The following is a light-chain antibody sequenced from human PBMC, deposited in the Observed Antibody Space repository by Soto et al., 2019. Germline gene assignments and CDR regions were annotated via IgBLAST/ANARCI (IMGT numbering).Light chain of an antibody. CDR1: QSFSGT. V-gene: IGKV1-5*01. CDR3: QHYDTYSRT. Sequence: DIPMTQSPSTLSASVGDRVTITCRASQSFSGTLAWYQQKPGKAPKLLIYDASRGVPSRFSGSGSGTEFTLTISSLQPDDFATYYCQHYDTYSRTFGQGTKVVFK. CDR2: DAS. J-gene: IGKJ1*01.